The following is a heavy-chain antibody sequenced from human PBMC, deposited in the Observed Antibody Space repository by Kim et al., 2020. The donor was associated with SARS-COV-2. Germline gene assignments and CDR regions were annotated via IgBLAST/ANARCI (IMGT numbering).Heavy chain of an antibody. J-gene: IGHJ6*02. V-gene: IGHV4-39*07. Sequence: YYNPSLKSRVTISVDTSKTQFSLNLSSVTAADTAVYFCARDGKQSYGMDVWGQGTTVTVSS. CDR3: ARDGKQSYGMDV. D-gene: IGHD1-26*01.